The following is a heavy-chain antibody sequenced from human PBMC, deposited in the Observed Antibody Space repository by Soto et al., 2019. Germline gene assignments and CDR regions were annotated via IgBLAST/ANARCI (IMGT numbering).Heavy chain of an antibody. Sequence: SETLSLTCTVPGGSISSGDYYWSWIRQPPGKGLEWIGYIYYSGSTNYNPSLSSRVTISVDTSKNQFSLNLSSVTAADTAVYYCARIVESGYTIDFDLWGRGTLVTVSS. CDR1: GGSISSGDYY. V-gene: IGHV4-30-4*01. CDR3: ARIVESGYTIDFDL. D-gene: IGHD3-16*02. CDR2: IYYSGST. J-gene: IGHJ2*01.